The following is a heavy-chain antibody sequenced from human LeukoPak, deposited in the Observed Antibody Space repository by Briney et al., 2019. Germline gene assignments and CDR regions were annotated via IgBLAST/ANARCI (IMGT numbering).Heavy chain of an antibody. Sequence: GGSLRLSCAASGFTFSSYATHWVRQAPGKGLEWVAVISYDGSNKYYTDSVKGRFTISRDNSKNTLYLQMNSLRAEDTAVYYCARDRWYYYDSSDYYHDAFDIWGQGTMVTVSS. D-gene: IGHD3-22*01. V-gene: IGHV3-30*04. J-gene: IGHJ3*02. CDR2: ISYDGSNK. CDR1: GFTFSSYA. CDR3: ARDRWYYYDSSDYYHDAFDI.